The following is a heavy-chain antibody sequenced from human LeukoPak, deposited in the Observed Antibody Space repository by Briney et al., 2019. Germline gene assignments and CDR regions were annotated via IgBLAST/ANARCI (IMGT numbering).Heavy chain of an antibody. CDR1: GFTFSSYA. D-gene: IGHD2-21*01. J-gene: IGHJ4*02. CDR2: IVGSGAGT. CDR3: AKAPVTTCSGAYCYPFDY. V-gene: IGHV3-23*01. Sequence: GGSLRLSCAASGFTFSSYAMSWVRQAPGKGLEWVSFIVGSGAGTYYADSVKGRFTISRDNSKNTLYLQMSSLRAEDAAVYYCAKAPVTTCSGAYCYPFDYWGQGTLVTVSS.